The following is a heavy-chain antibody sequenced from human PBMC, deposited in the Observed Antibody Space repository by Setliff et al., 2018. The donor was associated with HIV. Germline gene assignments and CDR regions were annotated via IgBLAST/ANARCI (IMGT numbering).Heavy chain of an antibody. D-gene: IGHD3-16*01. CDR2: IIPMFETA. J-gene: IGHJ6*02. CDR1: GGTFSSYA. Sequence: GASVKVSCKASGGTFSSYAISWVRQAPGQGLEWVGGIIPMFETAKYAQKFQGRVTITADESTTTAYMDLSSLRSEDTAVYYCATPRGVYSSYDLAVWGQGTTVTVSS. V-gene: IGHV1-69*13. CDR3: ATPRGVYSSYDLAV.